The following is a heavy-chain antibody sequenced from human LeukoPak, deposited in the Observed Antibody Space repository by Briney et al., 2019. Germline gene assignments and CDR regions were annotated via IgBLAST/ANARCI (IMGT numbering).Heavy chain of an antibody. J-gene: IGHJ6*03. CDR2: ISGSSYI. CDR3: AREVHVVTIFGVGYYYYYYMDV. CDR1: GFTFSSYS. V-gene: IGHV3-21*01. D-gene: IGHD3-3*01. Sequence: KTGGSLRLSCAASGFTFSSYSMNWVRQAPGKGLEWVSSISGSSYIYYADSVKGRFTISRDNAKNSLYLQMNSLRAEDTAVYYCAREVHVVTIFGVGYYYYYYMDVWGKGTTVTVSS.